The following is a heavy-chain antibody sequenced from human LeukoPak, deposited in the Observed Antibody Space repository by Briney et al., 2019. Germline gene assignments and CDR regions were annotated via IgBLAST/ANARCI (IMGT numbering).Heavy chain of an antibody. CDR3: ARETAAESSLAY. Sequence: PGGSLRLSCAASGFTFRSYIMNWVRPAPGKGLEWVSSIIISSSDIYYADSVKGRFTISRDNAKNSLSLQMNSLTAEDTAVYYCARETAAESSLAYWGQGALATVSS. V-gene: IGHV3-21*01. J-gene: IGHJ4*02. CDR2: IIISSSDI. CDR1: GFTFRSYI. D-gene: IGHD6-13*01.